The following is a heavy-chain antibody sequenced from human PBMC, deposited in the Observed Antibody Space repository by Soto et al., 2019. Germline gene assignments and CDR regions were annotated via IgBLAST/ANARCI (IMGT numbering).Heavy chain of an antibody. CDR1: GDRVSSNSAA. J-gene: IGHJ6*02. CDR2: TYYRSKWHN. V-gene: IGHV6-1*01. Sequence: PPQTLSLTCAISGDRVSSNSAAWNWIRQSPSRGLEWLGRTYYRSKWHNNYAVSVKSRITINPDTSKNHFSLQLNSVTPEDTAVYYCARANEYTSSSGMDVWGQGTTVTVSS. D-gene: IGHD6-6*01. CDR3: ARANEYTSSSGMDV.